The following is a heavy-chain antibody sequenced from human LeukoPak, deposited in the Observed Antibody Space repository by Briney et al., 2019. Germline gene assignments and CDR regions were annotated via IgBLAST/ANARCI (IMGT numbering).Heavy chain of an antibody. CDR2: ISDNGGGT. CDR1: GFTFSDYA. CDR3: AAHRERDPSCYYLV. J-gene: IGHJ1*01. Sequence: PGGSLRLSCTASGFTFSDYAMSWVRQAPGEGLEWVSSISDNGGGTYYADSVKGRFTISRDNSKNTLFLQMNSLRAEDSAVYYCAAHRERDPSCYYLVGGQGTLITVSS. V-gene: IGHV3-23*01. D-gene: IGHD3-22*01.